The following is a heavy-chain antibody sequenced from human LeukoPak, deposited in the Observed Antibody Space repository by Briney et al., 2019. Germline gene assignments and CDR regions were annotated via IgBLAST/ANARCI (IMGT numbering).Heavy chain of an antibody. J-gene: IGHJ6*02. Sequence: ASVKVSCKASGYTFTSYGISWVRQAPGQGLEWMGWISAYNGNTNYAQKLQGRVTMTTDTSTSTAYMELSSLRSEDTAVYYCARAVDSSGYYILNLYGMDVWGQGTTVTVSS. CDR3: ARAVDSSGYYILNLYGMDV. CDR2: ISAYNGNT. V-gene: IGHV1-18*01. D-gene: IGHD3-22*01. CDR1: GYTFTSYG.